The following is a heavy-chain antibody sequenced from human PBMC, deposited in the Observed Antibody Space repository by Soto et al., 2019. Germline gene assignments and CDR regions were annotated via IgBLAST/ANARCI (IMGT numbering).Heavy chain of an antibody. CDR1: GFAFSSYA. D-gene: IGHD5-12*01. Sequence: GGSLRLSCAASGFAFSSYAMSWVRQAPGKGLEWVSAISGSGGSTYYADSVKGRFTISRDNSKNTLYLQMNSLRAEDTAVYYCVKARTYSGYDYYFDYWGQGTLVTVSS. V-gene: IGHV3-23*01. CDR3: VKARTYSGYDYYFDY. CDR2: ISGSGGST. J-gene: IGHJ4*02.